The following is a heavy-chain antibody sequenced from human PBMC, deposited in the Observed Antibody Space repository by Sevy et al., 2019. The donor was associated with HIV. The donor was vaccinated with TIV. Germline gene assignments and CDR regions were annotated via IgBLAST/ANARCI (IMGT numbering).Heavy chain of an antibody. D-gene: IGHD7-27*01. CDR1: GGSISTSTYY. J-gene: IGHJ3*02. CDR3: ARDGDAAFDI. CDR2: IYYTGST. Sequence: SETLSLTCTVSGGSISTSTYYWSWIRQPPGKGLEYIGFIYYTGSTNYNPSLKSRVTISLDTSKNQLSLKLTSETAADTAIYYCARDGDAAFDIWGQGTMVTVSS. V-gene: IGHV4-61*01.